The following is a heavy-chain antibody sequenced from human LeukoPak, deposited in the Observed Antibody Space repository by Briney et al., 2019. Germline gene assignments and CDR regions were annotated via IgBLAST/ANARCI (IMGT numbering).Heavy chain of an antibody. J-gene: IGHJ5*02. D-gene: IGHD6-13*01. CDR2: IYYSGST. CDR1: GGSISSSSYY. CDR3: AGARIAARTYNWFDP. V-gene: IGHV4-61*05. Sequence: SETLSLTCTVSGGSISSSSYYWGWIRQPPGKGLEWIGYIYYSGSTNYNPSLKSRVTISVDTSKNQFSLKLSSVTAADTAVYYCAGARIAARTYNWFDPWGQGTLVTVSS.